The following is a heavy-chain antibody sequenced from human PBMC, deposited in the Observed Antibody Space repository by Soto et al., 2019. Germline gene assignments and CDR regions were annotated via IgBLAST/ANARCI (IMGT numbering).Heavy chain of an antibody. D-gene: IGHD2-8*01. CDR1: GFTFSSYW. V-gene: IGHV3-7*01. J-gene: IGHJ5*02. Sequence: PGGSLGLSCAASGFTFSSYWMSWVRQAPGKGLEWVANIKQDGSEKYYVDSVKGRFTISRDNAKNSLYLQMNSLRAEDTAVYYCARLPDIVLMVYAIPYNWFDPWGQGTLVTVSS. CDR3: ARLPDIVLMVYAIPYNWFDP. CDR2: IKQDGSEK.